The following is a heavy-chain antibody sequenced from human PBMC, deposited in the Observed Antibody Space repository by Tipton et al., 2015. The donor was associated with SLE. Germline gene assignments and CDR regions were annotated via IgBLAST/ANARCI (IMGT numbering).Heavy chain of an antibody. J-gene: IGHJ5*02. V-gene: IGHV1-18*04. CDR3: ARRVPEYTSSSGNWFDP. CDR1: GYTFTSYT. D-gene: IGHD6-6*01. CDR2: ISAYNGNT. Sequence: QLVQSGAEVKKPGASVKVSCKASGYTFTSYTISWVRQAPGQGLEWMGWISAYNGNTNYAQKLQGRVTMTADTSTSTAYMELRSLRSDDTAVYYCARRVPEYTSSSGNWFDPWGQGTPVTVSS.